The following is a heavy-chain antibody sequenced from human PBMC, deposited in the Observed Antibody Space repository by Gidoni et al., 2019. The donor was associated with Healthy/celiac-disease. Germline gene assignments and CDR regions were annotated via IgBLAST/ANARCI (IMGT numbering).Heavy chain of an antibody. CDR2: ISYDGSNK. CDR1: GFTFSSYS. Sequence: QVQLVESGGGVVQPGRSLRLSCAASGFTFSSYSMHWVRQAPGKGLEWVAVISYDGSNKYYADSVKGRFTISRDNSKNTLYLQMNSLRAEDTAVYYCARDSFIFEGDSSGLFDYWGQGTLVTVSS. CDR3: ARDSFIFEGDSSGLFDY. V-gene: IGHV3-30*04. D-gene: IGHD3-22*01. J-gene: IGHJ4*02.